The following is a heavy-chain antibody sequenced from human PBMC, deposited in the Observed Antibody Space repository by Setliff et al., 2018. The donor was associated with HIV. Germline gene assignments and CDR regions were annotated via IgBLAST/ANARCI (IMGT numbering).Heavy chain of an antibody. CDR1: GGSISISD. CDR2: IYYSGST. V-gene: IGHV4-59*08. J-gene: IGHJ5*02. Sequence: SETLSLTCTVSGGSISISDWSWIRQHPGKGLEWIGYIYYSGSTYYNPSLKSRVTISVDTSKNQFSLKLSSVTAADTAVYYCARHSGVASPNWFDPWGQGTLVTVSS. D-gene: IGHD3-10*01. CDR3: ARHSGVASPNWFDP.